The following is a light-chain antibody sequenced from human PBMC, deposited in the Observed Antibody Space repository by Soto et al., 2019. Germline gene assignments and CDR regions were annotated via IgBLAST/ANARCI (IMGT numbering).Light chain of an antibody. CDR2: YPS. Sequence: EIVLTQSPGTLSLSPGERASISCRASQSVSSNYLAWFQQKPGQAPRLLSSYPSTRATGIPARFSGSGSGTEFTLTISSLQSEDFAVYYCQHYNTWPITVGQGTRLEIK. V-gene: IGKV3-15*01. CDR1: QSVSSN. CDR3: QHYNTWPIT. J-gene: IGKJ5*01.